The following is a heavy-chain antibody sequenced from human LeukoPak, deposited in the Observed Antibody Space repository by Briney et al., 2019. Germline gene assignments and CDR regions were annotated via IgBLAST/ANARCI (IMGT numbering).Heavy chain of an antibody. CDR2: IYRDDST. D-gene: IGHD5-24*01. Sequence: PGGSLRLSCAASGFTVSNNYMSWVRQAPGKGLEWVSVIYRDDSTYYADSVKGRFTISRGNSKNTLYLQMNSLRAEDTAVYYCARHRDGYSLGFFDYWGQGTLVTVSS. J-gene: IGHJ4*02. CDR3: ARHRDGYSLGFFDY. V-gene: IGHV3-53*01. CDR1: GFTVSNNY.